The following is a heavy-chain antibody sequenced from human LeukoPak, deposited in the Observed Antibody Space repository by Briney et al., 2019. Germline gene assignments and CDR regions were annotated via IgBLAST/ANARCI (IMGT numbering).Heavy chain of an antibody. V-gene: IGHV4-34*01. J-gene: IGHJ6*03. CDR3: ARARCSGGSCYFYYYYYMDV. CDR1: GGSFSGYY. Sequence: PSETLSLTCAVYGGSFSGYYWSWIRQPPGKGLEWIGEINHSGSTNYNPSLKSRVTISVDTSKNQFSLKLSSVTAADTAVYYCARARCSGGSCYFYYYYYMDVWGKGNTVTVSS. CDR2: INHSGST. D-gene: IGHD2-15*01.